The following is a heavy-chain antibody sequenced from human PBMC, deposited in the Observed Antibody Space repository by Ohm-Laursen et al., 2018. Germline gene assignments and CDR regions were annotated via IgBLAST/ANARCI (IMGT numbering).Heavy chain of an antibody. CDR3: ARDLGLVGTNWGYYFNY. D-gene: IGHD7-27*01. Sequence: ATVKISCKASGYTFTTHYIHWVRQAPGQGLEWIGIINPSGGSTKYAQKFQGRVTMTRDTSTSTVYMELSSLRSEDTAVYYCARDLGLVGTNWGYYFNYWGQGTLVTVSS. CDR2: INPSGGST. CDR1: GYTFTTHY. J-gene: IGHJ4*02. V-gene: IGHV1-46*01.